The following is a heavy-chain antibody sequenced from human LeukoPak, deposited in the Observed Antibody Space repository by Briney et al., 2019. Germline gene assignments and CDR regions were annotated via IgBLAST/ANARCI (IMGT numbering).Heavy chain of an antibody. V-gene: IGHV4-39*01. CDR1: GGSISSSSYY. CDR2: IYYSGST. D-gene: IGHD2-2*01. CDR3: ARGDIVVVPAAMDY. J-gene: IGHJ4*02. Sequence: SETLSLTCTVSGGSISSSSYYWGWIRQPPGKGLEWIGSIYYSGSTYYNPSLKSRVTISADTSKNQFSLKLSSVTAADTAVYYCARGDIVVVPAAMDYWGQGTLVTVSS.